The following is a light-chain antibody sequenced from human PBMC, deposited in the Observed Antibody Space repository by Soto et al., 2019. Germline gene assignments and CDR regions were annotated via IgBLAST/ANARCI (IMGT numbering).Light chain of an antibody. CDR2: DAS. CDR1: QSVSNF. V-gene: IGKV3-11*01. CDR3: QQRSIWPPWT. J-gene: IGKJ1*01. Sequence: PGERATLTCRASQSVSNFLAWYQHKPGQAARLLIYDASIRAAGVPARFSGSGSGTDFSLTISSLEPEDFAIYYCQQRSIWPPWTFGQGTKVDIK.